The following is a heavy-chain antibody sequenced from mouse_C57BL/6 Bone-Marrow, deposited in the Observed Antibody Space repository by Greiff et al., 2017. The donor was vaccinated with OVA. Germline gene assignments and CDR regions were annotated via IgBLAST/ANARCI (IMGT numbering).Heavy chain of an antibody. V-gene: IGHV1-63*01. CDR2: IYPGGGYT. CDR3: ARRDYGSSYYFDY. CDR1: GYTFTNYW. D-gene: IGHD1-1*01. J-gene: IGHJ2*01. Sequence: ESGAELVRPGTSVKMSCKASGYTFTNYWIGWAKQRPGHGLEWIGDIYPGGGYTNYNEKFKGKATLTADKSSSTAYMQFSSLTSEDSAIYYCARRDYGSSYYFDYWGQGTTLTVSS.